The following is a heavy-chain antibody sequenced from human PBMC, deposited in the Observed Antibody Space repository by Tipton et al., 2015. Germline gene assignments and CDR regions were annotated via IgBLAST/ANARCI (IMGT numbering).Heavy chain of an antibody. D-gene: IGHD3-22*01. CDR3: ARGGDYDDSSGEFDY. Sequence: SLRLSCAASRFTFSNYAMTWVRQAPGRGLEWVSSINGRGSATYYADSVRGRFTISRDNSKSTLYLQMNSLRAEDTAVYYCARGGDYDDSSGEFDYWGQGTLVTVSS. V-gene: IGHV3-23*01. J-gene: IGHJ4*02. CDR2: INGRGSAT. CDR1: RFTFSNYA.